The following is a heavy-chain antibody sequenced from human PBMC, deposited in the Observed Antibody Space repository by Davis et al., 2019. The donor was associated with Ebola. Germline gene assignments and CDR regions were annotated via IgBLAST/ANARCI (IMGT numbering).Heavy chain of an antibody. J-gene: IGHJ4*02. CDR2: MNPNTGNT. V-gene: IGHV1-8*02. D-gene: IGHD3-16*02. CDR3: AREVKRATQGSFFDY. Sequence: ASVKVSCKASGYIFTSYDINWVRQVNGQGLEWMGWMNPNTGNTAFAQKFQGRVIMTRNTSINTAYMEVSSLTSEDSAMYYCAREVKRATQGSFFDYWGQGILVTVSS. CDR1: GYIFTSYD.